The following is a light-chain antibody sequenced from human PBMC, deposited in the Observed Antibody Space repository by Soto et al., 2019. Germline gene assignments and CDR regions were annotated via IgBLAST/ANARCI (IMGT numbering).Light chain of an antibody. J-gene: IGKJ1*01. CDR2: LAS. V-gene: IGKV3-11*01. CDR1: QAVNTR. Sequence: EIVLTQSPATLSSFPGDRVTLSCRASQAVNTRLAWYQHKPGQAPRLLIYLASNRAAGVPARFSGSGSGTDFTLTISAVKTEDFAVYYCHQRQSRPRTFGQGTTVDIK. CDR3: HQRQSRPRT.